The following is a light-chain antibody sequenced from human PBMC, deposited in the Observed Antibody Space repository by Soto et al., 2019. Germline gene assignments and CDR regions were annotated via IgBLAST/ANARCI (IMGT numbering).Light chain of an antibody. CDR3: QHYGSSPWT. CDR1: HSVTSSY. J-gene: IGKJ1*01. CDR2: GAS. Sequence: EIVLTQSPSTLSLSPGERATLPCRASHSVTSSYIAWYQKKSGQAPRLLLYGASSRATGIPDRFRGSGSGTDFTLTISRLEPEDFAVYFCQHYGSSPWTFGQGTKVDIK. V-gene: IGKV3-20*01.